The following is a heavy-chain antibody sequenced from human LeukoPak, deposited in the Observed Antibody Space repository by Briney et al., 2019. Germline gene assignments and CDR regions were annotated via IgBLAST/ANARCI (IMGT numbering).Heavy chain of an antibody. D-gene: IGHD3-22*01. CDR2: ISGSDSST. V-gene: IGHV3-23*01. Sequence: GGSLRLSCAASGFTFSTYAMSWVRQAPGKGLEWVSSISGSDSSTYYADSVKGRFTIFRDNSKNTLYPQMNSLRAEGTAVYYCAKDPTSYYYDSGGFVDYWGQGTLVTVSS. CDR3: AKDPTSYYYDSGGFVDY. J-gene: IGHJ4*02. CDR1: GFTFSTYA.